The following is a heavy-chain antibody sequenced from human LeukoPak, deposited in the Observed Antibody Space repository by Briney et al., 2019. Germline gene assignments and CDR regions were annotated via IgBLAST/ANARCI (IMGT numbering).Heavy chain of an antibody. CDR2: INAGNGNT. V-gene: IGHV1-3*01. CDR1: GYTFTSYA. D-gene: IGHD2-15*01. J-gene: IGHJ4*02. CDR3: ARGGGDCSGGSCYSYYFDY. Sequence: ASVKVSCKASGYTFTSYAMHWVRQAPGQRFEWMGWINAGNGNTKYSQKFQGRVTITRDTSASTAYMELSSLRSEDTAVYYCARGGGDCSGGSCYSYYFDYWGQGTLVTVSS.